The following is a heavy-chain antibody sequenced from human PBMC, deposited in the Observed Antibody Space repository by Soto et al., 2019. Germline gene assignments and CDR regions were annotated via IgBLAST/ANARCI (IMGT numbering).Heavy chain of an antibody. CDR1: GFTFSSYA. D-gene: IGHD3-22*01. CDR2: ISGSGGST. Sequence: EVQLLESGGGLVQPGGSLTLSCAASGFTFSSYAMRWVRQAPGKGLEWVSAISGSGGSTYYADSVKGRFTISRDNSKNTLYLQMNSMRGEDTAGYYCAKGKHATMIVVVSTLDYWGQGTLVTVSS. V-gene: IGHV3-23*01. J-gene: IGHJ4*02. CDR3: AKGKHATMIVVVSTLDY.